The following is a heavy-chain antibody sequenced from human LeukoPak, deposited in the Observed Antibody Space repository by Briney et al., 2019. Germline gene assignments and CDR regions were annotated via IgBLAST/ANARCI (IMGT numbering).Heavy chain of an antibody. CDR3: ARVTEDIVVVPAAPLDY. J-gene: IGHJ4*02. CDR1: GFTFSSYE. D-gene: IGHD2-2*01. V-gene: IGHV3-48*03. CDR2: ISSSGSTI. Sequence: GGSLRLSCAASGFTFSSYEMNWVRQAPGKGLGWVSYISSSGSTIYYADSVKGRFTISRDNAKNSLYLQMNSLRAEDTAVYYCARVTEDIVVVPAAPLDYWGQGTLVTVSS.